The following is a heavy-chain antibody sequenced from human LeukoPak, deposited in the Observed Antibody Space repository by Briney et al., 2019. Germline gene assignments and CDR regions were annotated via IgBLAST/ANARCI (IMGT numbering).Heavy chain of an antibody. J-gene: IGHJ4*02. CDR2: ICYDGSNK. D-gene: IGHD2-2*01. Sequence: GGSLRLSCAASGFTFSSYGMNWVRQAQGKGLEWVAVICYDGSNKYYAYSVKGGFTISLGNSKNTLYLQMNSLRTEDTAVYYCAKEKGPYYSSTSCYVMDYYFDDWGQGALVTVSS. CDR3: AKEKGPYYSSTSCYVMDYYFDD. V-gene: IGHV3-33*06. CDR1: GFTFSSYG.